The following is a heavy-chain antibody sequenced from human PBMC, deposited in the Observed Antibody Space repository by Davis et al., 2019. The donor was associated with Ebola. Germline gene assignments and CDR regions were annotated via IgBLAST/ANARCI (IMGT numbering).Heavy chain of an antibody. CDR1: GFTFTSYG. J-gene: IGHJ6*02. D-gene: IGHD5-12*01. Sequence: GGSLRLSCAASGFTFTSYGMHWVRQAPGKGLEWVAVISYDGSNKYYADSVKGRFTISRDNSKNTLYLQMNSLRAEDTAVYYCAKDIVATIDYYYGMDVWGQGTTVTVSS. CDR2: ISYDGSNK. V-gene: IGHV3-33*05. CDR3: AKDIVATIDYYYGMDV.